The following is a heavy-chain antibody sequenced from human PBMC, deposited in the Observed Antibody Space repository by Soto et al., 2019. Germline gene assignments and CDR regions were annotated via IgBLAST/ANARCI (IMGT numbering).Heavy chain of an antibody. Sequence: QVQLVESGGGVVQPGRSLRLSCAASGFTFSSYAMHWVRQAPGKGLEWVAVISYDGSNKYYADSVKGRFTISRDNSKNTLYLQMNSLRAEDTAVYYCARGGEGLQLSSPCYWGQGTLVTVSS. CDR2: ISYDGSNK. J-gene: IGHJ4*02. CDR3: ARGGEGLQLSSPCY. D-gene: IGHD5-12*01. CDR1: GFTFSSYA. V-gene: IGHV3-30-3*01.